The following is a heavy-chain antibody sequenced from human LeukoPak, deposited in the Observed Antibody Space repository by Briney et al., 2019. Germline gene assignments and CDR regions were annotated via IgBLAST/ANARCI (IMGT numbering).Heavy chain of an antibody. CDR1: GGFITSGIHW. J-gene: IGHJ4*02. Sequence: SETLSLTCTVSGGFITSGIHWWSWARQTPGKGLEWIGEIYQSGTTNYKPSLKSRVTMSLDKSRNLFSLQLSSVTAADTAVYYCATYFYGDYALHYFDYWGQGALVTVS. D-gene: IGHD4-17*01. CDR2: IYQSGTT. CDR3: ATYFYGDYALHYFDY. V-gene: IGHV4-4*02.